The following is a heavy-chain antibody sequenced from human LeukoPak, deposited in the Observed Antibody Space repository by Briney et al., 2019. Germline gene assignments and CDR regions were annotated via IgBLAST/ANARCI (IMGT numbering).Heavy chain of an antibody. V-gene: IGHV4-31*03. J-gene: IGHJ4*02. CDR3: ARAYYDFWSGYPLYYFDY. Sequence: SETLSLTCTVSGGSISSGGYYWSWIRQHPGKGLEWIGYIYYSGSTYYNPSLKSRVTISVDTSKNQFSLELSSVTAADTAVYYCARAYYDFWSGYPLYYFDYWGQGTLVTVSS. CDR2: IYYSGST. CDR1: GGSISSGGYY. D-gene: IGHD3-3*01.